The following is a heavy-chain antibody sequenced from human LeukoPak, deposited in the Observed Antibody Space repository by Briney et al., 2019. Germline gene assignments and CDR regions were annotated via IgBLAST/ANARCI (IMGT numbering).Heavy chain of an antibody. V-gene: IGHV1-8*01. CDR1: GYTFTSYD. CDR2: MNPNSGNT. CDR3: ARVAAQDIVVGKLFDY. Sequence: GASVKVSCKASGYTFTSYDINWVRQATGQGLEWMGWMNPNSGNTGYAQKFQGRVTMTRNTSISTAYMELSSLRSEDTAVYYCARVAAQDIVVGKLFDYWGQGTLVTVSS. D-gene: IGHD2-15*01. J-gene: IGHJ4*02.